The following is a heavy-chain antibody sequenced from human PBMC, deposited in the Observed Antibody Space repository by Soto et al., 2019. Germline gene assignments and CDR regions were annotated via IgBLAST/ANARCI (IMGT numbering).Heavy chain of an antibody. D-gene: IGHD3-10*01. CDR1: GFTFSSYS. Sequence: GGSLRLSCAASGFTFSSYSMNWVRQAPGKGLEWVSSISSSSSYIYYADSVKGRFTISRDNAKNSLYLQMNSLRAEDTAVYYCKTATFLWFGEPPYGMDVSGQGTTVTVSS. CDR2: ISSSSSYI. V-gene: IGHV3-21*01. J-gene: IGHJ6*02. CDR3: KTATFLWFGEPPYGMDV.